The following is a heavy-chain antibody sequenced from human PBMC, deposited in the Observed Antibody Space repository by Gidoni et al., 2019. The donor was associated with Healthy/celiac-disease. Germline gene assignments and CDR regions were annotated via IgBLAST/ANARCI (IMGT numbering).Heavy chain of an antibody. V-gene: IGHV3-15*07. CDR2: SKSKTDGGTT. CDR3: TTDTSYYDSSGYFVDD. J-gene: IGHJ4*02. CDR1: GFTFSNAW. D-gene: IGHD3-22*01. Sequence: EVQLVESGGGLVKPGGSLRLSCAASGFTFSNAWMNWVRQAPGKGLEWVGRSKSKTDGGTTDYAAPVKGRFTISRDDSKNTLYLQMNSLKTEDTAVYYCTTDTSYYDSSGYFVDDWGQGTLVTVSS.